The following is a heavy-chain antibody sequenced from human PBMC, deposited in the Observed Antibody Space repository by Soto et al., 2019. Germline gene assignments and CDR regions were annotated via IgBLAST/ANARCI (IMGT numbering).Heavy chain of an antibody. V-gene: IGHV4-59*01. Sequence: SETLSLTCTVSGGSISSYYWSWIRQPPGKGLEWIGYIYYSGSSNYNPSLKSRVTISVDTSKNQFSLKLSSVTAADTAVHYCAREGYYYDSSGYLDRPFDYWGQGTLVTVSS. J-gene: IGHJ4*02. CDR2: IYYSGSS. CDR1: GGSISSYY. CDR3: AREGYYYDSSGYLDRPFDY. D-gene: IGHD3-22*01.